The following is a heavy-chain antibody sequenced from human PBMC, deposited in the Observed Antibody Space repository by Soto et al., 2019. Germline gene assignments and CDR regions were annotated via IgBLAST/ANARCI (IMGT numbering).Heavy chain of an antibody. J-gene: IGHJ4*02. Sequence: ASVKVSCKVSGYTLTELSMHWVRQAPGKGLEWMGGFDPEDGETIYAQKFQGRVTMTEDTSTDTAYMELGSLRSEDTAVYYCATVTAPPRKYSGSYYIWGQGTLVTVSS. V-gene: IGHV1-24*01. CDR2: FDPEDGET. CDR1: GYTLTELS. CDR3: ATVTAPPRKYSGSYYI. D-gene: IGHD1-26*01.